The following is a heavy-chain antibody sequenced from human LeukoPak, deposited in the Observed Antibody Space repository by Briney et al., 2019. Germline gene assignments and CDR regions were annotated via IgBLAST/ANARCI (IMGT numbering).Heavy chain of an antibody. Sequence: SETLSLTCTVSGGSISSYYWSWIRQPPGKGLEWIGYIYTSGSTNYNPSLKSRVTISVDTSKNQFSLKLSSVTAADTAVYYCARRVIVATIDYWGQGTLVTVSS. CDR2: IYTSGST. CDR3: ARRVIVATIDY. J-gene: IGHJ4*02. CDR1: GGSISSYY. V-gene: IGHV4-4*08. D-gene: IGHD5-12*01.